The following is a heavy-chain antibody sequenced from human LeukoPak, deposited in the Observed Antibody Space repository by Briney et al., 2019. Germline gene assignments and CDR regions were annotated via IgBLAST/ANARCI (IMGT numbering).Heavy chain of an antibody. CDR3: ARDTPRGSYLDY. D-gene: IGHD1-26*01. CDR1: GGSFSGYY. V-gene: IGHV4-34*01. CDR2: INHSGST. Sequence: PSETLSLTCAVYGGSFSGYYWSWIRQPPGKGLEWIGEINHSGSTNYNPSLKSRVTISVDTSKNQFSLKLSSVTAADTAVYYCARDTPRGSYLDYWGQGTLVTVSS. J-gene: IGHJ4*02.